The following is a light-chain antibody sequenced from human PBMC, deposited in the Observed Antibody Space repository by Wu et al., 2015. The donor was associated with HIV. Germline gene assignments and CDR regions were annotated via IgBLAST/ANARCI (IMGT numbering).Light chain of an antibody. J-gene: IGKJ1*01. CDR1: QSVSSD. V-gene: IGKV3-15*01. CDR3: QQYKSWPMT. CDR2: GAS. Sequence: EIVMMQSPATLSVSPGERVSLSCRASQSVSSDLAWYQQNPGQTPRLLIYGASTRATGIPAKFSGSGSGTEFTLTISSLQSEDFAVYYCQQYKSWPMTFGQGTKVEIK.